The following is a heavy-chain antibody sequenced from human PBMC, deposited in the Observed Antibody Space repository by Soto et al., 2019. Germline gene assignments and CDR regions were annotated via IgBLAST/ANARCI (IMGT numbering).Heavy chain of an antibody. D-gene: IGHD1-1*01. CDR2: ISAHNGNT. V-gene: IGHV1-18*01. Sequence: QVHLVQSGAEVKKPGASVKVSCKGSGYAFTTYGITWVRQAPGQGLEWMGWISAHNGNTNYAQKLQGRVTVTRATSTSIAYMELRSMRSEDTAVYYCARGRYGDYWGQGDRVTVPS. CDR3: ARGRYGDY. CDR1: GYAFTTYG. J-gene: IGHJ4*02.